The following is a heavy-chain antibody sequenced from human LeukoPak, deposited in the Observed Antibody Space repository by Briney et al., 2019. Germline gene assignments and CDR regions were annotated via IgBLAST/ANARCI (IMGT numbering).Heavy chain of an antibody. D-gene: IGHD3-10*01. CDR1: GYTFTGDY. V-gene: IGHV1-2*02. Sequence: ASVKVSCKASGYTFTGDYIHWLRQAPGQGLEWMGWINPDGGGTNYAQKFQGRVILTRDTSISTAYMELSRLRSDDTAIYYCARDKVRGVCDYWGQGTLVTVSS. CDR2: INPDGGGT. J-gene: IGHJ4*02. CDR3: ARDKVRGVCDY.